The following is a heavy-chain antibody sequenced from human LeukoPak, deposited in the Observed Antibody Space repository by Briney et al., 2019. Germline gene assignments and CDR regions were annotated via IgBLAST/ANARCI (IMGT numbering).Heavy chain of an antibody. Sequence: PSETLSLTCAVYGGSFSGYYWSWVRQPPGKGLEWIGEINHRGSTNYNPSLKSRVTISVDTSKNQFSLKLSSVTAADTAVYYCARHDSGSYYLPDYWGQGTLVTVSS. J-gene: IGHJ4*02. D-gene: IGHD1-26*01. CDR2: INHRGST. CDR1: GGSFSGYY. CDR3: ARHDSGSYYLPDY. V-gene: IGHV4-34*01.